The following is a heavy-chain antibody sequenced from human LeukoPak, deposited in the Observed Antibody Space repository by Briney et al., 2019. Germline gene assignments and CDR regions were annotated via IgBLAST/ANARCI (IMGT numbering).Heavy chain of an antibody. J-gene: IGHJ5*02. Sequence: ASVKVSCKASGYTFTSYYMHWVRQTPGQGLEWMRIINPSGGSTSSAQKFQGRVTMTRDTSTSTVYMELSSLRSEDTAMYYCARVGGYCTGGSCYGWFDPWGQGTLVTVSS. D-gene: IGHD2-15*01. CDR3: ARVGGYCTGGSCYGWFDP. V-gene: IGHV1-46*01. CDR2: INPSGGST. CDR1: GYTFTSYY.